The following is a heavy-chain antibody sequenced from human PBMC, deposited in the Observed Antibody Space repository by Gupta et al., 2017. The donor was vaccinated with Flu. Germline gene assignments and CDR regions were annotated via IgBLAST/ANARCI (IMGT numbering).Heavy chain of an antibody. CDR3: ARWGGLGIAVAEYYFDY. Sequence: QVQLVQSGAEVKKPGASVTVSCKASGYTFTGYYMHWVRQAPGQGLEWMGWINPNSGGTNYAQKFQGRVTMTRDTSISTAYMELSRLRSDDTAVYYCARWGGLGIAVAEYYFDYWGQGTLVTVSS. CDR1: GYTFTGYY. D-gene: IGHD6-19*01. J-gene: IGHJ4*02. V-gene: IGHV1-2*02. CDR2: INPNSGGT.